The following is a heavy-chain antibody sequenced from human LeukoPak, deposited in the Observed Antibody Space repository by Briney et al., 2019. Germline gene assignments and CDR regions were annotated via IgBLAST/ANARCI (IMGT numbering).Heavy chain of an antibody. CDR3: ANYEEGSCSGGSCYSGFDY. D-gene: IGHD2-15*01. Sequence: HPGGSLRLSCAASGFTFSSYWMSWVRQAPGKGLEWVANIKQDGSEKYYVDSVKGRFTISRDNAKNSLYLQMNSLRAEDTAVYYCANYEEGSCSGGSCYSGFDYWGQGTLVTVSS. CDR1: GFTFSSYW. CDR2: IKQDGSEK. J-gene: IGHJ4*02. V-gene: IGHV3-7*03.